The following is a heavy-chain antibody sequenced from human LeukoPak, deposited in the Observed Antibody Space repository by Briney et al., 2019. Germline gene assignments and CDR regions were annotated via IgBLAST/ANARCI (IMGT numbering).Heavy chain of an antibody. CDR3: AKSVVRYCSGGSCYYFDY. D-gene: IGHD2-15*01. Sequence: GGSLRLSCAASGFTFSSYAMSWVRQAPGKGLEWVSAISGRCGSTYYADSVKGRFTISRDNSKNTLYLQMNSLRAEDTAVYYCAKSVVRYCSGGSCYYFDYWGQGTLVTVSS. CDR2: ISGRCGST. CDR1: GFTFSSYA. J-gene: IGHJ4*02. V-gene: IGHV3-23*01.